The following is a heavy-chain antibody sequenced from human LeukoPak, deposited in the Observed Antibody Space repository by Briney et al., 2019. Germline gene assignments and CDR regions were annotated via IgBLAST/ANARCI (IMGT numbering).Heavy chain of an antibody. CDR1: GFTISSYG. CDR2: ISGGTT. CDR3: AKSVYGSGNY. Sequence: GGSLRLSCAASGFTISSYGMSWVREAPGKGLEWVSSISGGTTYYADSVKGRFTISRDNSKIIVSLQMNSLRAEDTAVYYCAKSVYGSGNYWGQGTLVTVSS. J-gene: IGHJ4*02. V-gene: IGHV3-23*01. D-gene: IGHD3-10*01.